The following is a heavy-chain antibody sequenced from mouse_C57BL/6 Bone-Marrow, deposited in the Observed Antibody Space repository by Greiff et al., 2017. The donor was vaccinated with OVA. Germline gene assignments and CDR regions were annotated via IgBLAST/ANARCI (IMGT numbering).Heavy chain of an antibody. Sequence: EVKLVESGGGLVQPGGSLSLSCAASGFTFTDYYMSWVRQPPGKALEWLGFIRNKANGYTTEYSASVKGRFTISRDNSQSILYLQMNALRAEDSATYYCARYLTTVAHWYFDVWGTGTTVTVSS. J-gene: IGHJ1*03. CDR1: GFTFTDYY. D-gene: IGHD1-1*01. V-gene: IGHV7-3*01. CDR2: IRNKANGYTT. CDR3: ARYLTTVAHWYFDV.